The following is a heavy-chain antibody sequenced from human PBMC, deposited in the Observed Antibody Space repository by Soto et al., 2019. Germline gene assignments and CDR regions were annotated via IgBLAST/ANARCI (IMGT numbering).Heavy chain of an antibody. CDR1: GVTFSSYS. CDR3: ARDHYYDSSGYYVGYFDY. J-gene: IGHJ4*02. D-gene: IGHD3-22*01. CDR2: ISYDGNSK. V-gene: IGHV3-30-3*01. Sequence: GGSLGLSCAASGVTFSSYSMHWVRQAPGKGLEWVVVISYDGNSKYYADSVKGRFTVSRDNSKNTLYLQMNSLRAEDTAVYYCARDHYYDSSGYYVGYFDYWGQGTPVTVSS.